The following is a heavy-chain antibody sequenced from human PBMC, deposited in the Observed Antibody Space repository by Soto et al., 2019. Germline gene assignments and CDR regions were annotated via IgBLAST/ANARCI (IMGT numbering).Heavy chain of an antibody. CDR3: ARAWCSGGRCPLPYYYYYYGMDV. J-gene: IGHJ6*02. CDR1: GGTFSSYA. D-gene: IGHD2-15*01. V-gene: IGHV1-69*13. CDR2: IIPIFGTA. Sequence: SVKVSCKASGGTFSSYAISWVRQAPGQGLEWMLGIIPIFGTANYAQKFQGRVTITADESTSTAYMELSSLRSEDTAVYYCARAWCSGGRCPLPYYYYYYGMDVWGQGTTVTVSS.